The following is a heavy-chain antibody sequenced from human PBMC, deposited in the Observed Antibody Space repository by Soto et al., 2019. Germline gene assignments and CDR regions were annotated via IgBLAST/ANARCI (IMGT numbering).Heavy chain of an antibody. J-gene: IGHJ4*02. CDR3: ARMAYSMFGI. D-gene: IGHD3-16*01. CDR2: TFYKSKWYT. Sequence: SETLSLTCAISGDSVSNSGAAWEWIRQSPARGLEWLGRTFYKSKWYTEYTPSVKSRITITADTSKNQFSLHLNSVTPEDTALYYCARMAYSMFGIWGQGTLVTVSS. V-gene: IGHV6-1*01. CDR1: GDSVSNSGAA.